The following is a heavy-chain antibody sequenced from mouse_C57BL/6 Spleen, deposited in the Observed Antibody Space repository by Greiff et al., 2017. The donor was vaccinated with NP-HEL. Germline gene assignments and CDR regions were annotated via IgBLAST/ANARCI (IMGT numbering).Heavy chain of an antibody. CDR3: ARSPNWDGGYFDY. V-gene: IGHV7-3*01. CDR1: GFTFTDYY. D-gene: IGHD4-1*02. CDR2: IRNKANGYTT. Sequence: EVQLVESGGGLVQPGGSLSLSCAASGFTFTDYYMSWVRQPPGKALEWLGFIRNKANGYTTEYSASVKGRFTISRDNSQSILYLQMNALRAEDSATYYCARSPNWDGGYFDYWGQGTTLTVSS. J-gene: IGHJ2*01.